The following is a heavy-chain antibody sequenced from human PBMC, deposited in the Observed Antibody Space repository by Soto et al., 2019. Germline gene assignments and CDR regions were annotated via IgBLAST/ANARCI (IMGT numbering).Heavy chain of an antibody. CDR3: ASEVVAATPHASVPYYYYGMDV. D-gene: IGHD2-15*01. J-gene: IGHJ6*02. Sequence: ASVQVSCKASGYTFTCYAMHWVRQAPGQRLEWMGWINAGNGNTKYSQKFQGRVTITRDTSASTAYMELSSLRSEDTAVYYCASEVVAATPHASVPYYYYGMDVWGQGTTVTVSS. V-gene: IGHV1-3*01. CDR1: GYTFTCYA. CDR2: INAGNGNT.